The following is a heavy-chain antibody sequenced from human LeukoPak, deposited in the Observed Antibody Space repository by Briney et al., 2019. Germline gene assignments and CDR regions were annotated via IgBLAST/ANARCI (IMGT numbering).Heavy chain of an antibody. D-gene: IGHD5-24*01. CDR1: GYTFTSYD. J-gene: IGHJ4*02. CDR3: ARDRYGDGFAHLDY. Sequence: ASVRVSCKASGYTFTSYDITWVRQAPGQGLEWMGWITPGGGTNYPQKFQGRVAITWDTSITTAYMDLSRLTSDDTAVYYCARDRYGDGFAHLDYWGQGALVTVSS. V-gene: IGHV1-2*02. CDR2: ITPGGGT.